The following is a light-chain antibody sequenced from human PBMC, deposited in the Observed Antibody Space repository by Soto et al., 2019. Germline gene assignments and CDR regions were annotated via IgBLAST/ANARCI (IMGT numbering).Light chain of an antibody. Sequence: DILMTQSPDSLTVSLGERATINCKTSQSVLYTNNKNYLGWFQQKPGQPPKLLVSWASTRESGVPDLFSGSGSGTDFTLTISSLQAEDVALYYCHQYYTTPLTFGQGTKLQIK. J-gene: IGKJ2*01. CDR1: QSVLYTNNKNY. V-gene: IGKV4-1*01. CDR2: WAS. CDR3: HQYYTTPLT.